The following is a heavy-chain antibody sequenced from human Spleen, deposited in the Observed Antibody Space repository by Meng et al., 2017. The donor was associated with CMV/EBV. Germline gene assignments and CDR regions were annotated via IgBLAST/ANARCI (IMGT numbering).Heavy chain of an antibody. D-gene: IGHD1-14*01. J-gene: IGHJ4*02. Sequence: GGSLRLSCAASGFSFSTCTMNWVRQAPGKGLEWVSSISSTSTYIHYADSVRGRFTISRDNAKNSLYLQMDSLRAEDTAVYYCAREPEATYPEYTGYYFDYWGQGTLVTVSS. CDR2: ISSTSTYI. V-gene: IGHV3-21*04. CDR1: GFSFSTCT. CDR3: AREPEATYPEYTGYYFDY.